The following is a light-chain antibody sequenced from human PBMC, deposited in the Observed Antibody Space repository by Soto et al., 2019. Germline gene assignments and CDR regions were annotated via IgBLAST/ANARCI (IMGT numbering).Light chain of an antibody. V-gene: IGKV1-33*01. Sequence: DIQMTPSPSSLSASVLYTVTITCRSSQDISKCLNWYQQKAGEAPKRLIYDASNLETGFPSRFSGLGSGTDFIFTISSLQPEYIATYYWQQYDNLPPAINFGPGTKVDIK. CDR3: QQYDNLPPAIN. CDR1: QDISKC. J-gene: IGKJ3*01. CDR2: DAS.